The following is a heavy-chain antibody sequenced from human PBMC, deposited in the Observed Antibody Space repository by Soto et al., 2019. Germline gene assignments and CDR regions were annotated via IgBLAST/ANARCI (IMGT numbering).Heavy chain of an antibody. CDR2: NYYSGST. Sequence: SETLSLTCTVSGGSISSYYWSWIRQPPGKGLEWIGYNYYSGSTNYNPSLKSRVTISVDTSKNQFSLKLSSVTAADTAVYYCARLQHSSSGLLFDYWGQGTLVTVSS. CDR3: ARLQHSSSGLLFDY. D-gene: IGHD6-6*01. J-gene: IGHJ4*02. CDR1: GGSISSYY. V-gene: IGHV4-59*08.